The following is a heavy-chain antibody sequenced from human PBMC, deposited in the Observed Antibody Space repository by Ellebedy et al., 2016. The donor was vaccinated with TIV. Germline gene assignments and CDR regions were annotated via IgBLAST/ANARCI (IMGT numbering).Heavy chain of an antibody. CDR2: INQDGSDK. D-gene: IGHD4-17*01. CDR1: RFSFSSYW. J-gene: IGHJ3*01. Sequence: GGSLRLSCAASRFSFSSYWMSWVRQPPRKGLEWVANINQDGSDKYYVDSVKGRFTISRDNAKNSLYLQMNSLRDEDTSVYYCATDGSYGDYRSPAHAFVFWGQGTMVTVSS. CDR3: ATDGSYGDYRSPAHAFVF. V-gene: IGHV3-7*01.